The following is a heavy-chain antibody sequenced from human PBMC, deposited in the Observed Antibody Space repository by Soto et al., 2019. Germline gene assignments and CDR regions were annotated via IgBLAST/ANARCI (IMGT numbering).Heavy chain of an antibody. V-gene: IGHV2-26*01. CDR3: ARMSLHDFWSGYLFDY. CDR1: GFSLSNARMG. CDR2: IFSNDEK. Sequence: QVTLKESGPVLVKPTETLTLTCTVSGFSLSNARMGVSWIRQPPGKALEWLVHIFSNDEKSYSTSLKSRLTISKETSKSQVVLTMTNMDPVDTATYYCARMSLHDFWSGYLFDYWGQGTLVTVSS. D-gene: IGHD3-3*01. J-gene: IGHJ4*02.